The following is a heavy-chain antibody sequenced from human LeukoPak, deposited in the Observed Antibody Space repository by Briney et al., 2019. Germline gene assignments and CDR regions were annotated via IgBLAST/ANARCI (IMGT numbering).Heavy chain of an antibody. J-gene: IGHJ4*02. V-gene: IGHV4-34*01. CDR3: ARKGTTRRTSFDY. D-gene: IGHD1-1*01. CDR1: GGSISTYH. CDR2: INHSGST. Sequence: SETLSLTCTVSGGSISTYHWNWIRQPPGKGLEWIGEINHSGSTNYNPSLKSRVTISVDTSKNQFSLKLSSVTAADTAVYYCARKGTTRRTSFDYWGQGPLVTVSS.